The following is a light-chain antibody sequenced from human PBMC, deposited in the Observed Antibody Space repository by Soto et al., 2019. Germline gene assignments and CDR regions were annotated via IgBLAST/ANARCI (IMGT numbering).Light chain of an antibody. CDR1: QSVSSTY. V-gene: IGKV3-20*01. CDR3: QQYGSEPPGFT. J-gene: IGKJ3*01. CDR2: GAS. Sequence: EIVLTQSPGTLSLFPGERATLSCRASQSVSSTYFAWYRQKPGQPPSLLIYGASNRATGVPDRFSGSGSGTDFTLTISRLEAEDFAVYFCQQYGSEPPGFTFGPGTTVDIK.